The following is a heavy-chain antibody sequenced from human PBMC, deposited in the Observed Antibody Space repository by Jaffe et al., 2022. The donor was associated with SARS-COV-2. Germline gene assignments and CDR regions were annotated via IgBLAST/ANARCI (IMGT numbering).Heavy chain of an antibody. CDR2: ISYDGSNK. V-gene: IGHV3-30*18. CDR1: GFTFSSYG. D-gene: IGHD6-19*01. CDR3: AKYFSSGWYSVPMTPDY. Sequence: QVQLVESGGGVVQPGRSLRLSCAASGFTFSSYGMHWVRQAPGKGLEWVAVISYDGSNKYYADSVKGRFTISRDNSKNTLYLQMNSLRAEDTAVYYCAKYFSSGWYSVPMTPDYWGQGTLVTVSS. J-gene: IGHJ4*02.